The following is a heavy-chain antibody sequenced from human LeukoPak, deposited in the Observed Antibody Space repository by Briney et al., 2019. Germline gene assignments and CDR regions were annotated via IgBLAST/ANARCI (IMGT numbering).Heavy chain of an antibody. CDR3: TKGSRSSGGHYFDY. J-gene: IGHJ4*02. CDR1: GFTFSSYA. V-gene: IGHV3-23*01. Sequence: PGGSLRLSCAASGFTFSSYAMSWVRQAPGKGLEWVSGTSGSGTGTYYADSVKGRFTISRDDSKNTLYLQMSSLRAEDTAIFYCTKGSRSSGGHYFDYWGQGTLVTVSP. D-gene: IGHD6-13*01. CDR2: TSGSGTGT.